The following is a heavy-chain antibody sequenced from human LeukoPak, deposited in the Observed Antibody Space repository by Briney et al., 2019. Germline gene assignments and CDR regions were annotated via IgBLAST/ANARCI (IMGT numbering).Heavy chain of an antibody. Sequence: GESLRLSCAASGFPFSTYWMSWVRQAPGKGPEWVANIKQDGSEIYYVDSVKGRFTISRDNAEKSLFLQMNSLRAEDTAVYYCARDKIVGATYLDHWGQGTLVTVSS. CDR1: GFPFSTYW. V-gene: IGHV3-7*01. D-gene: IGHD1-26*01. CDR2: IKQDGSEI. CDR3: ARDKIVGATYLDH. J-gene: IGHJ4*02.